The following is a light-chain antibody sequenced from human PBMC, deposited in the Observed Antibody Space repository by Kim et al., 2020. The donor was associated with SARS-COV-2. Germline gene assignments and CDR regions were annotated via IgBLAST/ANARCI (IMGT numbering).Light chain of an antibody. Sequence: SSELTQDPAVSVALGQTVRITCQGDSLRRFYASWYQIKPGQAPVFVLYGKNNRPSGIPDRFSGSSSGNTASMTITGAQAEDEADYYCSSRDSSGKSYVFG. CDR3: SSRDSSGKSYV. J-gene: IGLJ1*01. CDR1: SLRRFY. CDR2: GKN. V-gene: IGLV3-19*01.